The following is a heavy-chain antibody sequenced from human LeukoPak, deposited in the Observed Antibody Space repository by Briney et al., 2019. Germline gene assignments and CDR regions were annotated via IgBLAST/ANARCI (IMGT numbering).Heavy chain of an antibody. Sequence: GSGPTLVNPTQTLTLTCTFSGFSLSTSGVGVGWIRQPPGKALEWLALIYWNDDKRYSPSLKSRLTITKDTSKNQVVLTMTNMDPVDTATYYCARYTIAAAGNDYWGQGTLVTFSS. CDR2: IYWNDDK. CDR3: ARYTIAAAGNDY. V-gene: IGHV2-5*01. D-gene: IGHD6-13*01. J-gene: IGHJ4*02. CDR1: GFSLSTSGVG.